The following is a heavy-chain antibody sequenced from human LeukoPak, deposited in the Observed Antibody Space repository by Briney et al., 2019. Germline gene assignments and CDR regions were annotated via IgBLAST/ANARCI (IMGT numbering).Heavy chain of an antibody. J-gene: IGHJ6*02. V-gene: IGHV3-53*01. D-gene: IGHD2-15*01. Sequence: PGGSLRLSCAASGFTVSSNYMSWVRQAPGKGLEWVSVIYSGGSTNYADSVKGRFTISRDKSKNTLYLQMNSLRAEDTAVYYCARVDRIVDLDVWGQGTTVTVSS. CDR2: IYSGGST. CDR1: GFTVSSNY. CDR3: ARVDRIVDLDV.